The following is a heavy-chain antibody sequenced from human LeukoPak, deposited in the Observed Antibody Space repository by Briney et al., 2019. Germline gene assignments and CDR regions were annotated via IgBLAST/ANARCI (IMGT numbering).Heavy chain of an antibody. Sequence: GSLRLSSAPSGFTFRSYEMNSVRHTPGKSLESVSYIIIVVETIYTAHSVKGRFTISRDNANTSLSLQLNSLRAEDTAVYYCARVAGYFDWEPYFDYWGQGTLVTVSS. CDR2: IIIVVETI. D-gene: IGHD3-9*01. CDR3: ARVAGYFDWEPYFDY. V-gene: IGHV3-48*03. J-gene: IGHJ4*02. CDR1: GFTFRSYE.